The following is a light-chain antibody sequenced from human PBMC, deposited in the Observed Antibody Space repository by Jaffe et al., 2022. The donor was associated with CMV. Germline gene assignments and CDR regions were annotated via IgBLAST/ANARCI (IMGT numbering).Light chain of an antibody. J-gene: IGLJ1*01. CDR1: ISNIGAGYD. Sequence: QSVLTQPPSVSGAPGQRVTIFCSGTISNIGAGYDVHWYQQLPGTAPKLIIYDNNNRASGVPDRFSGSKSGTSASLAITGLQADDEADYYCQSYDRTLNIYVFGNTTKVTV. CDR2: DNN. V-gene: IGLV1-40*01. CDR3: QSYDRTLNIYV.